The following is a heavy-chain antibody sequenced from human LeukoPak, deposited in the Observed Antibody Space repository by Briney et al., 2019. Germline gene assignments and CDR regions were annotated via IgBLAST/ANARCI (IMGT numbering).Heavy chain of an antibody. J-gene: IGHJ4*02. CDR2: IYPGDSDT. CDR3: ARRYYDSSRPFDY. V-gene: IGHV5-51*01. D-gene: IGHD3-22*01. CDR1: GYSFTSYW. Sequence: GESLKISCKGSGYSFTSYWIGWVRQMPGKGLEWMGIIYPGDSDTRYSPSFQGQVTISADKSISTAYLQWSSLKASDTAMYCCARRYYDSSRPFDYWGQGTLVTVSS.